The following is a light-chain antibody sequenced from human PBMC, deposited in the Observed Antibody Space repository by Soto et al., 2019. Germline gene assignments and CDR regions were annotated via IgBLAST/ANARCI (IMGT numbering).Light chain of an antibody. CDR2: KAS. J-gene: IGKJ1*01. CDR3: QQYRTYRT. V-gene: IGKV1-5*03. Sequence: DIQMTQSPSTLSASVGDRFTITCRASQSISYWLAWYQQKPGKAPKLLIYKASTLQTGVPPRFSGSGSGTEFTLTISGLQPDDFATYYCQQYRTYRTFGQGAKVDI. CDR1: QSISYW.